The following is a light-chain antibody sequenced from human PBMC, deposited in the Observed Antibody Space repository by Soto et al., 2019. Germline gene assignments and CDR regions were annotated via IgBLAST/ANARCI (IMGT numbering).Light chain of an antibody. CDR2: DAS. Sequence: EIVLTQSPATLSLSPGERVTLSCRASQSVGSYLAWYQQKLGQAPRLLIYDASNRATGIPARFSGSGSGTDFTLTISSLEPEDFAVYYCQQHSHWPPWTFCQGTRVEIQ. J-gene: IGKJ1*01. V-gene: IGKV3-11*01. CDR1: QSVGSY. CDR3: QQHSHWPPWT.